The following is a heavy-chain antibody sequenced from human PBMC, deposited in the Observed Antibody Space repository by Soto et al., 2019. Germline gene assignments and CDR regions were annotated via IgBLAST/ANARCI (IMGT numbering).Heavy chain of an antibody. CDR2: ISSSSTGM. V-gene: IGHV3-48*02. J-gene: IGHJ6*02. CDR1: GFTFSSYS. Sequence: SLRLSCAASGFTFSSYSMKWVRQAPGKGLEWVSHISSSSTGMYYADSVKGRFIISRDNAKNSLYLQMNNLRDEDTAVYHCTRAGRGAVVVGDLRYFYYGMDVWGQGTKVTVSS. CDR3: TRAGRGAVVVGDLRYFYYGMDV. D-gene: IGHD2-15*01.